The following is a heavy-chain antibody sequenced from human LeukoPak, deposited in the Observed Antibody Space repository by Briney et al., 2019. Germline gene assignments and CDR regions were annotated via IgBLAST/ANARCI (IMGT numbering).Heavy chain of an antibody. CDR3: ARSQWDLHAIDY. Sequence: PSETLSLTCTVSGGSISSYYWSWIRQPPGKGLEWIGYIYYSGSTNYNPSLKSRVTISVDTSKNQFSLKLSSVTAADTAVYYCARSQWDLHAIDYWGQGTLVTVSS. J-gene: IGHJ4*02. D-gene: IGHD1-26*01. CDR2: IYYSGST. V-gene: IGHV4-59*01. CDR1: GGSISSYY.